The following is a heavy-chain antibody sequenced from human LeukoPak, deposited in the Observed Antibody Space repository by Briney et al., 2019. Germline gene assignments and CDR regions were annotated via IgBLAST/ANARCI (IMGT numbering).Heavy chain of an antibody. V-gene: IGHV1-24*01. CDR1: GYTLTELS. CDR2: FDPEDGET. D-gene: IGHD3-10*01. Sequence: ASVKVSXKVSGYTLTELSMHWVRQAPGKGLEWMGGFDPEDGETIYAQEFQGRVTMTEDTSTDTAYMELSSLRSEDTAVYYCATSIITMVRGVITPFDYWGQGTLVTVSS. J-gene: IGHJ4*02. CDR3: ATSIITMVRGVITPFDY.